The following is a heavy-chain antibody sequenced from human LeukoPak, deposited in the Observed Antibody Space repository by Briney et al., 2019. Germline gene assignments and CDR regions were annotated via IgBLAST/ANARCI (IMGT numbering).Heavy chain of an antibody. CDR1: GGSISSYY. J-gene: IGHJ5*02. D-gene: IGHD4-23*01. Sequence: SETLSLTCTVSGGSISSYYWSWIRQPPGKGLEWIGYIYYSGSTNYNPSLKSRVTISVDTSKNQFSLKLSSVTAADTAAYYCARAKVGPDDNWFDPWGQGTLVTVSS. CDR2: IYYSGST. V-gene: IGHV4-59*01. CDR3: ARAKVGPDDNWFDP.